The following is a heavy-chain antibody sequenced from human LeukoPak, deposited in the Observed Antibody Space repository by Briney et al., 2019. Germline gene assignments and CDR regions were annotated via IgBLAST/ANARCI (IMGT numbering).Heavy chain of an antibody. V-gene: IGHV1-69*04. CDR1: GGTLSSYA. J-gene: IGHJ4*02. D-gene: IGHD2-15*01. Sequence: GASVKVSCKASGGTLSSYAISWVRQAPGQGLEWMGRIIPILGIANYAQKFQGRVTITADKSTSTAYMELSSLRSEDTAVYYCARVGTRNCSGGSCYDYWGQGTLVTVSS. CDR2: IIPILGIA. CDR3: ARVGTRNCSGGSCYDY.